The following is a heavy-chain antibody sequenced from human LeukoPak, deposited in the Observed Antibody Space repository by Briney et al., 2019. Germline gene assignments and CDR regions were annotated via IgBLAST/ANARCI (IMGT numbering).Heavy chain of an antibody. D-gene: IGHD1-26*01. CDR2: ITPVIDSA. CDR3: TRVNLRGSQYNWFDP. CDR1: GGTFRSHI. Sequence: SVKVSCKPSGGTFRSHIFSWVRQAPGQGLEWMGRITPVIDSAKYAQKFRDRLTITADTSTGTAYMELSSLTPDDTALYYCTRVNLRGSQYNWFDPWGQGTLVIVSS. V-gene: IGHV1-69*08. J-gene: IGHJ5*02.